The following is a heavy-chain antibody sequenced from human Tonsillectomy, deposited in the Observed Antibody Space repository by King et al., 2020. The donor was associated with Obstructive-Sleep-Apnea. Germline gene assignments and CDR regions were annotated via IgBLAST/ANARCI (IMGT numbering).Heavy chain of an antibody. D-gene: IGHD2-21*02. CDR2: IYYSEIT. CDR3: ARDVGVLGYCGDDCSV. CDR1: GGSISSGGYY. J-gene: IGHJ6*02. V-gene: IGHV4-31*03. Sequence: LQLQESGPGLVKPSQPLSLTCTVSGGSISSGGYYWSWIRQHPGKGLEWIGYIYYSEITYYNPSLKSRVIISVDTSKNQYSLKLSSVTAADTAVYYCARDVGVLGYCGDDCSVWGQGTTVTVSS.